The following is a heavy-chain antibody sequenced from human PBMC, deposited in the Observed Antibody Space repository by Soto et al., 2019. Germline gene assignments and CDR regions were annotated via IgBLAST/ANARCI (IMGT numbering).Heavy chain of an antibody. CDR2: IIPICGTA. J-gene: IGHJ6*04. CDR1: GGTFSSYA. V-gene: IGHV1-69*12. Sequence: QVQLVQPGAEVKKPGSSVKVSCKASGGTFSSYAISWVRQAPGQGLEWMGGIIPICGTANYAQKFQGRVTITADDSTSTAYMELSSLRSEDTAVYYCARDRELGYYYYGMDVWGKGTTVTVSS. CDR3: ARDRELGYYYYGMDV. D-gene: IGHD1-26*01.